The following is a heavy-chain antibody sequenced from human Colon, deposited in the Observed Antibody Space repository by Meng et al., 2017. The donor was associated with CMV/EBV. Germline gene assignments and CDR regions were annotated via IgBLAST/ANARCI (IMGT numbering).Heavy chain of an antibody. J-gene: IGHJ4*02. D-gene: IGHD2-2*01. CDR1: GFIFEGYS. V-gene: IGHV3-43*01. CDR3: AKDRTTRWYGPFDD. CDR2: ISWDGTNI. Sequence: GGSLRLSCAASGFIFEGYSMHWVRQAPGKGLEWVSLISWDGTNIYYADAVKGRFTVSRDNSKSSLYLEMNSLRAEDTAFYYCAKDRTTRWYGPFDDWGQGTLVTVSS.